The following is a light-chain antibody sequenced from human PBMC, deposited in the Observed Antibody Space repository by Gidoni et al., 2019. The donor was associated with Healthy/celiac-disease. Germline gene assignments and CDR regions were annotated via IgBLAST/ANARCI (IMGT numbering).Light chain of an antibody. CDR1: QDINNY. CDR2: AAS. Sequence: DIQLTQSPSFLSASVGDSVTITCRASQDINNYLVWYQQKPGKAPNILIYAASTLESGFPSRCSGSGSGTKYTFTISSLQTEDYATYDGQQLKNYPLTFGGGNKVEF. J-gene: IGKJ4*01. V-gene: IGKV1-9*01. CDR3: QQLKNYPLT.